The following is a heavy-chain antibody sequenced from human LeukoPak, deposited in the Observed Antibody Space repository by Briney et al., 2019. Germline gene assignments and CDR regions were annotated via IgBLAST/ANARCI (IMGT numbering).Heavy chain of an antibody. CDR2: ISSSSSYI. Sequence: GGSLRLSCAASGFTFSSYSMNWVRQAPGKGLEWVSSISSSSSYIYYADSVKCRFTISRDNAKNSLYLQMNSLRAEDTAVYYCAREKKSNITMVRGVKGGWFDPWGQGTLVTVSS. D-gene: IGHD3-10*01. J-gene: IGHJ5*02. CDR1: GFTFSSYS. V-gene: IGHV3-21*01. CDR3: AREKKSNITMVRGVKGGWFDP.